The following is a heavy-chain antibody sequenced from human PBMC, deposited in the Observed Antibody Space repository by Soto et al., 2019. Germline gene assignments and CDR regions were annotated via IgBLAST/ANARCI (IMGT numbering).Heavy chain of an antibody. CDR1: GDSVSSNSAG. J-gene: IGHJ4*02. CDR3: ARDIDFGY. Sequence: SQTLSLTCAISGDSVSSNSAGWNWIRQSTSRGLDWLVRTYYRSRWYNEYGVSVKSRITINPDTSRNPISLQLNSMPPEDTAIYYCARDIDFGYWGRGTQVTVSS. D-gene: IGHD3-3*01. CDR2: TYYRSRWYN. V-gene: IGHV6-1*01.